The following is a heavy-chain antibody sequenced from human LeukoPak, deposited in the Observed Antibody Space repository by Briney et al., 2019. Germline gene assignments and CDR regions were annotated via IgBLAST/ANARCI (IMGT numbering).Heavy chain of an antibody. D-gene: IGHD4-11*01. CDR1: GFVFTDYR. CDR2: ISSSGNYI. J-gene: IGHJ4*02. CDR3: TRAWADYLFDH. Sequence: GGSLRLSCVVSGFVFTDYRMNWVRQAPGKGLEWVSSISSSGNYIDYADSVKGRFTISRDKAKNSLYLQMDSLRAEDTAVYYCTRAWADYLFDHWGQGTLVTVSS. V-gene: IGHV3-21*01.